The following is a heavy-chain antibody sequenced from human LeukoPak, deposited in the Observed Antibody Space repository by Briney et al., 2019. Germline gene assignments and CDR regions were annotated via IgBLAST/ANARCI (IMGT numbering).Heavy chain of an antibody. J-gene: IGHJ4*02. Sequence: KPGGSLRLSCAAPGFTFSSYSMTWVRQAPGKGLEWVSSISRSSSYIYYADSVKGRFTISRDNAKNSLYLQMNSRRAEDTAVYYCARGSISAAGSIFVYWGQGTMVTVCS. CDR1: GFTFSSYS. CDR2: ISRSSSYI. V-gene: IGHV3-21*01. CDR3: ARGSISAAGSIFVY. D-gene: IGHD6-13*01.